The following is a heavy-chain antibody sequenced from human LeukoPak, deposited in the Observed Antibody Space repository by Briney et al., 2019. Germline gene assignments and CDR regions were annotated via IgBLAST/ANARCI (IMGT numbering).Heavy chain of an antibody. V-gene: IGHV3-33*06. Sequence: GGSLRLSCAASGFTFSSYGMHWVRQAPGKGLEWVAVIWYDGSNKYYADSVKGRFTISRDNSNNTLYLQMNSLRAEDTAVYYCAKDSHCSGGSCYSYYFDYWGQGTLVTVSS. CDR3: AKDSHCSGGSCYSYYFDY. CDR2: IWYDGSNK. D-gene: IGHD2-15*01. J-gene: IGHJ4*02. CDR1: GFTFSSYG.